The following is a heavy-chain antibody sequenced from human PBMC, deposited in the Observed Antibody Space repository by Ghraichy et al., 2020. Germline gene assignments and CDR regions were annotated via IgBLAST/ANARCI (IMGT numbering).Heavy chain of an antibody. CDR1: GDSLTRGGYY. J-gene: IGHJ4*02. D-gene: IGHD4-23*01. CDR3: ARYDYTGKAWYFDS. CDR2: FYPSGNT. V-gene: IGHV4-61*02. Sequence: LSLTCVVSGDSLTRGGYYWRWIRQPAGKGMEWIGRFYPSGNTHYNPSLEGRVSMSLDTSKNQFSLNLTSVTAADTALYYCARYDYTGKAWYFDSWGRGTHVTVSA.